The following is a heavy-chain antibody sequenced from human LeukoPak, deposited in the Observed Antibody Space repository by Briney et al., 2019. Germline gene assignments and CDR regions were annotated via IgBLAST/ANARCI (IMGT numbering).Heavy chain of an antibody. CDR1: GFTFSSYA. CDR3: AKDASGARYYYYYGMDV. J-gene: IGHJ6*02. D-gene: IGHD1-1*01. CDR2: ISGSGGST. Sequence: PGGSLRLSCAASGFTFSSYAMSWVRLAPGKGLEWVSAISGSGGSTYYADSVKGRFTISRDNSKNTLYLQMNSLRAEDTAVYYCAKDASGARYYYYYGMDVWGQGTTVTVSS. V-gene: IGHV3-23*01.